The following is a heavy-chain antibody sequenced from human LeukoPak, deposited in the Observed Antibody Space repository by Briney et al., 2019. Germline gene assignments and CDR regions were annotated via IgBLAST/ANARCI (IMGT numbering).Heavy chain of an antibody. CDR1: GYTLTSYG. J-gene: IGHJ4*02. V-gene: IGHV1-18*01. Sequence: ASVKVSCKASGYTLTSYGISWVRQAPGQGLEWIGWISAYNGNTNYAQKLQGRVTMTTDTSTSAAYMELRSLRSDDTAVYYCARDKVGPGPPFGYYYDTSGYYYDPFFDYWGQGTLVTVSS. D-gene: IGHD3-22*01. CDR3: ARDKVGPGPPFGYYYDTSGYYYDPFFDY. CDR2: ISAYNGNT.